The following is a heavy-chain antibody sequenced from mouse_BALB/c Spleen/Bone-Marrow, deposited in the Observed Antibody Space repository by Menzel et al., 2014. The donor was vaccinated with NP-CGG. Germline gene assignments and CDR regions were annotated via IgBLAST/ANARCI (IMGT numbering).Heavy chain of an antibody. D-gene: IGHD6-2*01. J-gene: IGHJ3*01. CDR2: INPGNGGT. Sequence: QVQPQQPGAELVKPGASVKLSCKTSGYTFTNYYIYWVKQRPGQGLEWIGEINPGNGGTNFNERFKSKATLTVDKSSTTAYILLTSLTSEDSAVYYCARGSPYWGQGTLVTVSA. CDR1: GYTFTNYY. V-gene: IGHV1S81*02. CDR3: ARGSPY.